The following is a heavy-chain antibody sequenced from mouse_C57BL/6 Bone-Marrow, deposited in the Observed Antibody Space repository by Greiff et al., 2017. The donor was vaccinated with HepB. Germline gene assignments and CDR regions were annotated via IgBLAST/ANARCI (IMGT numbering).Heavy chain of an antibody. V-gene: IGHV5-12*01. CDR1: GFTFSDYY. Sequence: EVKLMESGGGLVQPGGSLKLSCAASGFTFSDYYMYWVRQTPEKRLEWVAYISNGGGSTYYPDTVKGRFTISRDNAKNTLYLQMSRLKSEDTAMYYCARHTPLTGFDYWGQGTTLTVSS. J-gene: IGHJ2*01. CDR2: ISNGGGST. D-gene: IGHD4-1*01. CDR3: ARHTPLTGFDY.